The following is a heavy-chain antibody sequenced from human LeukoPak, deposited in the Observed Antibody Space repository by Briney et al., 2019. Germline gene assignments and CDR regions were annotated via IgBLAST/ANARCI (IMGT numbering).Heavy chain of an antibody. CDR3: AKDFWSGYYTED. D-gene: IGHD3-3*01. Sequence: GGSLRLSCEFSGIIFSTYAMNWVRQAPGKGLEWISYISGSSSGSTSITQYADSVKGRFTISRDNAKNSLHLQMDSLSAEDTAVYYCAKDFWSGYYTEDWGQGALVIVSS. CDR1: GIIFSTYA. V-gene: IGHV3-48*04. J-gene: IGHJ4*02. CDR2: ISGSSSGSTSIT.